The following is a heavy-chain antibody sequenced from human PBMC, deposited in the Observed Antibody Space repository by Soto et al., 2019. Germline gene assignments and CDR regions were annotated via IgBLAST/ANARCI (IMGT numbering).Heavy chain of an antibody. V-gene: IGHV4-59*01. Sequence: SETLSLTCIVSGTSISSYYWSWIRQPPGKGLEWIANIHYSGTTNYNPSLASRVTLSVDTSKNQFSLKMTSVTAADRAMYFCARYNSYAIDYWGRGTLVTVS. D-gene: IGHD2-8*01. J-gene: IGHJ4*02. CDR3: ARYNSYAIDY. CDR1: GTSISSYY. CDR2: IHYSGTT.